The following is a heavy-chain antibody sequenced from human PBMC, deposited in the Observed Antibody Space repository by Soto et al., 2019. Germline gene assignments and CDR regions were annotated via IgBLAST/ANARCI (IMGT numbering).Heavy chain of an antibody. J-gene: IGHJ4*02. Sequence: GSLRLSCAASGFTFSSYGMHWVRQAPGKGLEWVAVIWYDGSNKYYADSVKGRFTISRDNSKNTLYLQMNSLRAEDTAVYYCARDSGTMTLLYYFDHWRQGTLVTVSS. CDR2: IWYDGSNK. D-gene: IGHD1-7*01. CDR3: ARDSGTMTLLYYFDH. CDR1: GFTFSSYG. V-gene: IGHV3-33*01.